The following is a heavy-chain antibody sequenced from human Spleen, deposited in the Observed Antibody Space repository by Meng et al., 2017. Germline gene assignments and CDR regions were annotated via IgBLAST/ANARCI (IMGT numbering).Heavy chain of an antibody. V-gene: IGHV4-39*01. Sequence: QPQLQESGPGLVKPSEALSLTCRVSGGSIITSGYYWGWIRQPPGKGLEWIGSSGHSGITYYTPSLKSRVTVSIDTSKSQFSLKLTSVTAADTAVYYCVRSSGWVRTGFDPWGQGTLVTVSS. J-gene: IGHJ5*02. CDR1: GGSIITSGYY. CDR2: SGHSGIT. D-gene: IGHD6-19*01. CDR3: VRSSGWVRTGFDP.